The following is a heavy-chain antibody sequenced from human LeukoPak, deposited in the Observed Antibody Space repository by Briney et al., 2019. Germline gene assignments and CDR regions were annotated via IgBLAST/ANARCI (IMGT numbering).Heavy chain of an antibody. CDR2: INPSGGST. CDR1: GFTFSSYG. J-gene: IGHJ4*02. V-gene: IGHV1-46*01. D-gene: IGHD4-23*01. CDR3: ARRDYGGNSDY. Sequence: GSLRLSCAASGFTFSSYGMHWVRQAPGQGLEWMGIINPSGGSTSYAQKFQGRVTMTRDMSTSTVYMELSSLRSEDTAVYYCARRDYGGNSDYWGQGTLVTVSS.